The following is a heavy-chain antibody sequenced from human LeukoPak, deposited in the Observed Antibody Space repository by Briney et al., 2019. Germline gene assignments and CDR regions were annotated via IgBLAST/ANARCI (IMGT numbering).Heavy chain of an antibody. Sequence: GGSLRLSCAAPGFTFSSYAMTWVRQAPGKGLEWVSGISGSGGSTYCADSVKGRFTISRDNSKNTLYLEMNSLRAEDTAVYYCAKDFFPDYWGQGTLVTVSS. J-gene: IGHJ4*02. V-gene: IGHV3-23*01. D-gene: IGHD3-3*01. CDR3: AKDFFPDY. CDR1: GFTFSSYA. CDR2: ISGSGGST.